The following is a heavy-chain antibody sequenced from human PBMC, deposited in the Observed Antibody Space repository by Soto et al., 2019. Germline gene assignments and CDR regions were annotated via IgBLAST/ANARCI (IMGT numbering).Heavy chain of an antibody. CDR1: GGSISSGGYY. J-gene: IGHJ4*02. V-gene: IGHV4-31*03. CDR3: ARLVVITNRPDY. Sequence: TSETLSLTCTVSGGSISSGGYYWSWIRQHPGKGLEWIGYIYYSGSTYYNPSLKSRVTISVDTSKNQFSLKLSSVTAADTAVYYCARLVVITNRPDYWGQGTLVTVSS. CDR2: IYYSGST. D-gene: IGHD3-22*01.